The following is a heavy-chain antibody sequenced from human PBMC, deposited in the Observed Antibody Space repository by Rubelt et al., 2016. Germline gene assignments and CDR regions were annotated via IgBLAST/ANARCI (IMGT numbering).Heavy chain of an antibody. D-gene: IGHD2-21*01. CDR2: INAGNGNT. CDR3: AREVMAISDY. J-gene: IGHJ4*02. CDR1: GYTFTSCA. V-gene: IGHV1-3*01. Sequence: QVQLVQSGAEVKKPGASVKVSCKASGYTFTSCAMHWVRQAPGQRLEWMGWINAGNGNTKYAQKLQGRVTMTTDTSTSTAYMELRSLRSDETAVYYCAREVMAISDYWGQGTLVTVSS.